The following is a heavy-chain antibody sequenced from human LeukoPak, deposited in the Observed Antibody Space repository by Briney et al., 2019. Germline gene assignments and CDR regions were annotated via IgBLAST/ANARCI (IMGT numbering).Heavy chain of an antibody. CDR1: GYTFTSYA. D-gene: IGHD3-10*01. Sequence: ASVKVSCKASGYTFTSYAMHWVRQAPGQRLEWMGWINAGNGNTKYSQKFQGRVTITRDTSASTAYMELSSLRSEDTAVYYCARDRNYHGSGRSISRVNWFDPWGQGTLVTVSS. V-gene: IGHV1-3*01. J-gene: IGHJ5*02. CDR3: ARDRNYHGSGRSISRVNWFDP. CDR2: INAGNGNT.